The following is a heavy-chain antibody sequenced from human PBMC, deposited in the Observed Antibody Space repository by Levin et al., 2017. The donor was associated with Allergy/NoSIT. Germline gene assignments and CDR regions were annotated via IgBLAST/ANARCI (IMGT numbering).Heavy chain of an antibody. J-gene: IGHJ4*02. CDR2: INSDGSST. D-gene: IGHD2-21*02. V-gene: IGHV3-74*01. CDR1: GFTFSRYW. Sequence: PGGSLRLSCPASGFTFSRYWMHWVRQAPGKGLVWVSRINSDGSSTSYADSVKGRFTISRDNAKNTLYLQMNSLRAEDTAVYYCARALEPGSGGDLDYWGQGTLVTVSS. CDR3: ARALEPGSGGDLDY.